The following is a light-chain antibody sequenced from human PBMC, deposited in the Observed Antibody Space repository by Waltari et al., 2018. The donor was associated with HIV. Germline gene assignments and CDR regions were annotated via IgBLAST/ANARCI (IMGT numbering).Light chain of an antibody. CDR2: RDN. Sequence: QSVVTQPPSASGTPGQRVTISCSGGSSNIRRNFVYWYQQFPGKAPQLLIYRDNQRPSGVPDRFSGSKSGTSASLAISGLQSDDEASYHCATWEDSLGGYVVFGGGTKLTVL. CDR3: ATWEDSLGGYVV. J-gene: IGLJ2*01. V-gene: IGLV1-47*01. CDR1: SSNIRRNF.